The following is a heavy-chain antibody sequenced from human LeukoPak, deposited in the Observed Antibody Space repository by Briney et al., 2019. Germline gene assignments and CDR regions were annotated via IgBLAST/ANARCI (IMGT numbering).Heavy chain of an antibody. CDR2: INAYNGNT. CDR1: GDTFTGYS. J-gene: IGHJ4*02. Sequence: ASVKVSCKASGDTFTGYSIIWVRQAPGQGLEWMGWINAYNGNTDYAQKLQGRVTMTTDTSTSTAYMELRSLRSDDTAVYYCARDRGKLPNYWGQGTLVTVSS. V-gene: IGHV1-18*01. CDR3: ARDRGKLPNY.